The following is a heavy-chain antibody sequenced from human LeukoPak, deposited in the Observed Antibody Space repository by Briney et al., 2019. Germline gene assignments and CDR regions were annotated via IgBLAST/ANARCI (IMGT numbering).Heavy chain of an antibody. D-gene: IGHD4-23*01. J-gene: IGHJ3*02. Sequence: PSQTLSLTCTVSGGSISSGSYYWSWIRQPAGKGLEWIGRIHTSGSTNYNPSLKSRVAISVDTSKNQFSLKLSSVTAADTAVYYCARTGYGGNLHAFDIWGQGTMVTVSS. CDR3: ARTGYGGNLHAFDI. CDR1: GGSISSGSYY. CDR2: IHTSGST. V-gene: IGHV4-61*02.